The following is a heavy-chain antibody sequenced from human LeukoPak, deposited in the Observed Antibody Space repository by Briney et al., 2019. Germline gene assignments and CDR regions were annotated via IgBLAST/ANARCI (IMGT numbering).Heavy chain of an antibody. J-gene: IGHJ4*02. CDR3: ARVESGSGCDY. CDR2: ISGSGDST. D-gene: IGHD6-19*01. Sequence: GGSLRLSCAASGFTFSSYAMSWVRQAPGKGLEGVSVISGSGDSTQYADSVKGRFTISRDNSKNTLYLQMNSLRVEDTAVYSCARVESGSGCDYWGQGTLVTVSS. CDR1: GFTFSSYA. V-gene: IGHV3-23*01.